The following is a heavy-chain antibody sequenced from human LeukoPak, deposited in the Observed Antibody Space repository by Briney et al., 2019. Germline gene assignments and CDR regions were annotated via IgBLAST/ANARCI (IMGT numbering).Heavy chain of an antibody. CDR3: ARPGYTAGYDI. CDR1: GFTFSTYW. Sequence: GGSLRLSCAASGFTFSTYWMTWVRQPPWKGLEWVANMKGDGSEIYYVDSVKGRFTISRDNAKNLLYLQMNSLRAEDTAVYYCARPGYTAGYDIWGQGTLVTVSS. CDR2: MKGDGSEI. V-gene: IGHV3-7*01. D-gene: IGHD3-9*01. J-gene: IGHJ3*02.